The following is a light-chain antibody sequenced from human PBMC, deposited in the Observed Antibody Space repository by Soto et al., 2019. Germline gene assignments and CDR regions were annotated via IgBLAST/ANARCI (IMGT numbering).Light chain of an antibody. J-gene: IGKJ1*01. Sequence: MTQSPSSLSASVGDRVTITCRASQGISTYLNWYQQKPGKAPKLLIYAASSLQSGVPSRFSGSGSETDFTLTISSLQPEDFATYSCQQSYSITWTFGQGTKVDIK. V-gene: IGKV1-39*01. CDR3: QQSYSITWT. CDR2: AAS. CDR1: QGISTY.